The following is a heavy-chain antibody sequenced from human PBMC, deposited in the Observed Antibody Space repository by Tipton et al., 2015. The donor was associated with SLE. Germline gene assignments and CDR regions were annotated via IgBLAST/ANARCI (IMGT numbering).Heavy chain of an antibody. D-gene: IGHD3-22*01. V-gene: IGHV5-51*03. CDR3: ARRGGYYYDSSGVFDY. CDR1: GYSFTSYS. J-gene: IGHJ4*02. Sequence: VQLVQSGAEVKKPGESLKISCKGSGYSFTSYSIGWVRQMPGKGLEWMGIIYPGDSDTRYSPSFQGQVTISADKSISTAYLQWSSLKASDTAMYYCARRGGYYYDSSGVFDYWGQGTLVTVSS. CDR2: IYPGDSDT.